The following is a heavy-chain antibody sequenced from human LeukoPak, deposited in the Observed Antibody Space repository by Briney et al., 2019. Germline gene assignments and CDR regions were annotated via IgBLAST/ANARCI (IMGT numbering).Heavy chain of an antibody. CDR2: ISGSGGST. V-gene: IGHV3-23*01. Sequence: GTLSLTCAVSGGSISSSNWWSWVRQAPGKGLEWVSAISGSGGSTYYADSVKGRFTISRDNSKNTLYLQMNSLRAEDTAVYYCAKDHTVTNIIDYWGQGTLVTVSS. CDR3: AKDHTVTNIIDY. J-gene: IGHJ4*02. D-gene: IGHD4-17*01. CDR1: GGSISSSN.